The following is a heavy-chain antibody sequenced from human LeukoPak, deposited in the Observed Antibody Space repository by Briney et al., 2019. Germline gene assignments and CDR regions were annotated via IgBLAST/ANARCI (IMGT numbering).Heavy chain of an antibody. CDR1: DGSVCGTSFY. Sequence: SETLYVTCTVSDGSVCGTSFYGSWIRHPPGKGLEWIGYIHYSGSTNYNPSLKSRVTISIDTSKNQFSLKLTSVTAADTPVYYCARDFNYYGSGSFWFVPRGQGPLVTVSS. V-gene: IGHV4-61*01. CDR3: ARDFNYYGSGSFWFVP. CDR2: IHYSGST. J-gene: IGHJ5*02. D-gene: IGHD3-10*01.